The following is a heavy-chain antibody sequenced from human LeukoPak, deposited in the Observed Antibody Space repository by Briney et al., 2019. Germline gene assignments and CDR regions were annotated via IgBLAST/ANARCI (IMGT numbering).Heavy chain of an antibody. Sequence: ASVKVSCKASGGTFSSYAISWVRQAPGQGLEWMGGIIPIFGTANYAQKFQGRVTITADESTSTAYMELSSLRSEDTAVYYCARDRRPTGNYYYYMDVWGKGTTVTVSS. J-gene: IGHJ6*03. CDR2: IIPIFGTA. V-gene: IGHV1-69*13. D-gene: IGHD1-1*01. CDR1: GGTFSSYA. CDR3: ARDRRPTGNYYYYMDV.